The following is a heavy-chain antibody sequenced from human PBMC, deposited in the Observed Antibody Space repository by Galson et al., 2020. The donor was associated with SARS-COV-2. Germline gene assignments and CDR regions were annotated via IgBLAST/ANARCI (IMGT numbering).Heavy chain of an antibody. Sequence: SETLSLTCTVSGGSISSSEYYWGWIRQPPGKGLEWIGSIYHSGSFYYNPSLKSRVTISVDTSKHRLSLELTSVTAADTAVYYCARDQSWTDYWGQGTLVTVSS. CDR1: GGSISSSEYY. J-gene: IGHJ4*02. V-gene: IGHV4-39*07. D-gene: IGHD6-13*01. CDR2: IYHSGSF. CDR3: ARDQSWTDY.